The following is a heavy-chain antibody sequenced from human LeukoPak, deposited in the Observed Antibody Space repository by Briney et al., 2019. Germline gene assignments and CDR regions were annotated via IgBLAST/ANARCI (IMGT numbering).Heavy chain of an antibody. CDR1: GFTFSSYW. D-gene: IGHD3-22*01. CDR2: INSDGSST. CDR3: ARALYYYDSSGYYYYYGMDV. Sequence: GGSLRLSCAASGFTFSSYWMHWVRQAPGKGLVWVSRINSDGSSTSYADSVKGRFTISRDNAKNTLYLQMNSLRAEDTAGYYCARALYYYDSSGYYYYYGMDVWGQGTTVTVSS. V-gene: IGHV3-74*01. J-gene: IGHJ6*02.